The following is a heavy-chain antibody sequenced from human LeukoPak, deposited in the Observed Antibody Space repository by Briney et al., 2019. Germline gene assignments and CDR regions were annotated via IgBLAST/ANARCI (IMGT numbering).Heavy chain of an antibody. Sequence: SETLSLTRTVSGGSISSYYWSWIQQPPGKGLEWIGYIYYSGSTNYNPSLKSRVTISVDTSKNQFSLKLSSVTAADTAVYYCARAYDTSGYFFAFDIWGQGTMVTVSS. CDR3: ARAYDTSGYFFAFDI. CDR1: GGSISSYY. CDR2: IYYSGST. J-gene: IGHJ3*02. V-gene: IGHV4-59*01. D-gene: IGHD3-22*01.